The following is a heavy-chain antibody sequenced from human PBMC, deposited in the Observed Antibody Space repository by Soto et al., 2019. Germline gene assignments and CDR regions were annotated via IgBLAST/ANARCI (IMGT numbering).Heavy chain of an antibody. D-gene: IGHD2-15*01. CDR2: IIPILGST. V-gene: IGHV1-69*01. CDR3: AKKNPHGYSNKDWLDP. CDR1: GGTFVSSA. Sequence: QVQLLQSGAELREPGSSVRVSCTPSGGTFVSSAFAWVRQAPGGKIEWMGGIIPILGSTKYAEKFLGRLTIRADDSSRTYYLELSGLTFDYTAVYFCAKKNPHGYSNKDWLDPWGQGTLVNVST. J-gene: IGHJ5*02.